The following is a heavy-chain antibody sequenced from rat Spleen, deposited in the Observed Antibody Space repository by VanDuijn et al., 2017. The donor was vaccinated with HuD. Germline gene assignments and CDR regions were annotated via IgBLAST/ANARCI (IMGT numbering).Heavy chain of an antibody. D-gene: IGHD1-4*01. V-gene: IGHV3-1*01. CDR3: ARWTRYFDY. J-gene: IGHJ2*01. CDR1: GYSIPSNY. Sequence: VQLQESGPGLVRTSQSLTLPFSVPGYSIPSNYWGWIRTFPGNKMEWMGYISYSGSSVYKPSLKSRLSITRDTSRNQFFLQLNSVSSEDTATYYCARWTRYFDYGGQGVVVTVSS. CDR2: ISYSGSS.